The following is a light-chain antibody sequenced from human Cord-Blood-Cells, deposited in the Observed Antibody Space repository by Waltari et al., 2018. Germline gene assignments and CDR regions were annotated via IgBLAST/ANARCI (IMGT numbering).Light chain of an antibody. CDR1: SSNIGSHY. CDR2: RNN. CDR3: AAWEDSLSGWV. J-gene: IGLJ3*02. V-gene: IGLV1-47*01. Sequence: QSVLTQPPSASGTPGQRVTISCSGSSSNIGSHYVYWYQQLPGTAPKLLIYRNNQRPSGVPDRFSGSKSGTSASLAISGLRSEDEADYYCAAWEDSLSGWVFGGGTKLTVL.